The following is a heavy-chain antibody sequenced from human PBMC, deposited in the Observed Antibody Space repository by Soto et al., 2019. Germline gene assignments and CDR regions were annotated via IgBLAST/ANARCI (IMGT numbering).Heavy chain of an antibody. CDR1: GGTFTNYA. D-gene: IGHD2-2*01. CDR2: IIPIFGTP. V-gene: IGHV1-69*05. CDR3: ARERSVGYCITTTCPKPFYYYAMDV. Sequence: GASVKVSCKASGGTFTNYAFSWVRQAPGQGLEWMGGIIPIFGTPDYAQKFQGRVTITTDESTRTASMELSSLRSDDTAVYYCARERSVGYCITTTCPKPFYYYAMDVWGQGTTVNVSS. J-gene: IGHJ6*02.